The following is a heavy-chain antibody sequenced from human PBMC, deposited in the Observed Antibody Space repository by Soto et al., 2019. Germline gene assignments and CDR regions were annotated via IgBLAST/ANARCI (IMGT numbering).Heavy chain of an antibody. Sequence: PGGSLRLSCAASGFTFSSYGMHWVRQAPGKGLEWVAVIWYDGSNKYYADSVKGRFTISRDNSKNTLYLQMNSLRAEDTAVYYCARDLATNYHYYGLDVWGQGTTVTFSS. V-gene: IGHV3-33*01. CDR3: ARDLATNYHYYGLDV. CDR1: GFTFSSYG. D-gene: IGHD1-26*01. J-gene: IGHJ6*02. CDR2: IWYDGSNK.